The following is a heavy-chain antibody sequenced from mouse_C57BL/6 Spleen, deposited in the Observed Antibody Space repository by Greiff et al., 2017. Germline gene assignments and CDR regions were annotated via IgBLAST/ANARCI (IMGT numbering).Heavy chain of an antibody. CDR2: ISYDGSN. Sequence: ESGPGLVKPSQSLSLTCSVTGYSITSGYYWNWIRQFPGNKLEWMGYISYDGSNNYNPSLKNRISITRDTSKNQFFLKLNSVTTEDTATYYCARGNIYYAMDYWGQGTSVTVSS. D-gene: IGHD2-1*01. CDR1: GYSITSGYY. V-gene: IGHV3-6*01. CDR3: ARGNIYYAMDY. J-gene: IGHJ4*01.